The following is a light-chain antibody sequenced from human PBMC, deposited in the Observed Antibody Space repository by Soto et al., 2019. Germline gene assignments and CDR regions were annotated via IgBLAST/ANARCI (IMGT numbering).Light chain of an antibody. CDR3: SSYTSSSTR. Sequence: QSVLTQPASVSGSPGQSITISCTGTSSDVGGYNYVSWYQQHPGKAPKLMIYDVSNRPSGVSNRFSGSKSGNTASLTISGLQAEDEADYYCSSYTSSSTRFGGGTQLPS. J-gene: IGLJ2*01. CDR1: SSDVGGYNY. CDR2: DVS. V-gene: IGLV2-14*01.